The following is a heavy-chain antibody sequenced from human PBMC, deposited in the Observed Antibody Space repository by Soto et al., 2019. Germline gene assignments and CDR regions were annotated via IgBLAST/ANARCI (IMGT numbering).Heavy chain of an antibody. CDR3: ARDGSGYSTD. CDR1: GFTFRNYW. CDR2: TNQDGRER. V-gene: IGHV3-7*01. J-gene: IGHJ4*02. D-gene: IGHD5-18*01. Sequence: EVQLVESGGGLVQPGGSLRLSCVASGFTFRNYWMSWLRQAPGKGLEWVANTNQDGRERYSVDSVKGRFTISRDNAKNSMHVQMNSLRAEDTAVYYFARDGSGYSTDWGQGTLVTVSS.